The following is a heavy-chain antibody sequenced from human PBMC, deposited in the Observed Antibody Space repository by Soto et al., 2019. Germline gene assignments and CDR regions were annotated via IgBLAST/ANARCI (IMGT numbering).Heavy chain of an antibody. J-gene: IGHJ6*02. V-gene: IGHV3-30-3*01. D-gene: IGHD2-2*01. CDR2: ISYDGSNK. CDR1: GFTFSSYA. CDR3: ARDLSDIVVVPAAQYYYYGMDV. Sequence: QVQLVESGGGVVQPGRSLRLSCAASGFTFSSYAMHWVRQAPGKGLEWVAVISYDGSNKYYADSVKGRFTISRDNSKNTLYLQMNSLRAEDTAVYYCARDLSDIVVVPAAQYYYYGMDVWGQGTTVTVSS.